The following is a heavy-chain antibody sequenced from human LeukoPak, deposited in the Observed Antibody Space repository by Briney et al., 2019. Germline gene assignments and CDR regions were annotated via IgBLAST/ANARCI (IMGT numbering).Heavy chain of an antibody. D-gene: IGHD6-13*01. Sequence: KPSETLSLTCAVYGGFFSGYYWSWIRQPPGKGLEWIGEINHSGSTNYNPSLKSRVTISVDTSKNQFSLKLSSVTAADTAVYYCAARGIAAAPGNYWGQGTLVTVSS. CDR3: AARGIAAAPGNY. J-gene: IGHJ4*02. V-gene: IGHV4-34*01. CDR1: GGFFSGYY. CDR2: INHSGST.